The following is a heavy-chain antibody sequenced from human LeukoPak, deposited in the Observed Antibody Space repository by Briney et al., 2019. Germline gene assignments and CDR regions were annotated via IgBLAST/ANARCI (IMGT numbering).Heavy chain of an antibody. CDR3: ARANYSSYYYYYMDV. J-gene: IGHJ6*03. Sequence: SETLSLTCTVSGYSISSGYDWGWIRQPPGKGLEWIGSIYHSGSTYYNPSLKSRVTISVDTSKNQFSLKLSSVTAADTAVYYCARANYSSYYYYYMDVWGKGTTVTVSS. D-gene: IGHD4/OR15-4a*01. CDR2: IYHSGST. CDR1: GYSISSGYD. V-gene: IGHV4-38-2*02.